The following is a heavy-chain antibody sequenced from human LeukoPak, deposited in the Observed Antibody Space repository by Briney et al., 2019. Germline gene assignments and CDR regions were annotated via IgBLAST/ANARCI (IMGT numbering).Heavy chain of an antibody. D-gene: IGHD1-26*01. V-gene: IGHV4-34*01. CDR1: GGSFSGYY. CDR2: INHSGST. J-gene: IGHJ5*02. CDR3: ARGQSGSHYNWFDP. Sequence: SETLSLTCAVYGGSFSGYYWSWIRQPPGKGLEWIGEINHSGSTNYNPSLKSRVTISVDTSKNQFSLKLSSATAADTAVYYCARGQSGSHYNWFDPWGQGTLVTVSS.